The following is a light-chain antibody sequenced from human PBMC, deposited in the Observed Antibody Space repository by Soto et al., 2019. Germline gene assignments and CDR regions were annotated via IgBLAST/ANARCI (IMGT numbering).Light chain of an antibody. CDR3: QQYDNLPRNT. Sequence: DIQMTQSPSSLSAFIGDRVTITCQASQDISKYLNWYQQKPGKAPKLLIYDASNLETGVPSRFSGSGSGTHFTFTISGLQPEDLAIYYCQQYDNLPRNTFGQGTKVAIK. J-gene: IGKJ2*01. CDR1: QDISKY. V-gene: IGKV1-33*01. CDR2: DAS.